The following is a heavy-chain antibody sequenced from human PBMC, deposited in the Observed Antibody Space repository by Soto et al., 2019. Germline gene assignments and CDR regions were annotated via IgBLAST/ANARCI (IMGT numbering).Heavy chain of an antibody. Sequence: GGSRRSSRAASGFTFSSYAMGWVRQAPWKVLDWVSVISGSGVITYSANSVKGRFTISRDNSNNILYLQMNSLRAEDTAVYYCDKGIPDPDGYDYYRMDVWAQCTAVPVSS. V-gene: IGHV3-23*01. CDR3: DKGIPDPDGYDYYRMDV. J-gene: IGHJ6*02. CDR1: GFTFSSYA. CDR2: ISGSGVIT. D-gene: IGHD2-21*01.